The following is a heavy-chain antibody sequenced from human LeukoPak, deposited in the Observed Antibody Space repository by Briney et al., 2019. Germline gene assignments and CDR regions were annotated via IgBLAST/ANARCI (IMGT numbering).Heavy chain of an antibody. CDR2: IYYSGST. D-gene: IGHD3-10*01. CDR3: AIDLFNRAAFDI. J-gene: IGHJ3*02. Sequence: SETLSLTCNVSGGSISSSSYYWGWIRQPPGKGLEWIGSIYYSGSTYYNPSLKSRVTISLDTSKNQFSLKLSSVTAADTAVYYCAIDLFNRAAFDIWGQGTLVIVSS. V-gene: IGHV4-39*07. CDR1: GGSISSSSYY.